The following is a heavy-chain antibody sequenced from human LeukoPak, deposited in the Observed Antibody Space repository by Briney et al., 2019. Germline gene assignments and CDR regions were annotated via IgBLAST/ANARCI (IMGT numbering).Heavy chain of an antibody. CDR1: GFPFSSFY. Sequence: PGGSLRLSCAASGFPFSSFYMSWVRQAPGKGLEWVSYISSSGSTIYYADSVKGRFTISRDNAKNSLYLQMNSLRAEDTAVYYCASLGALEGNYYYGMDVWGQGTTVTVSS. CDR2: ISSSGSTI. CDR3: ASLGALEGNYYYGMDV. J-gene: IGHJ6*02. D-gene: IGHD6-6*01. V-gene: IGHV3-48*03.